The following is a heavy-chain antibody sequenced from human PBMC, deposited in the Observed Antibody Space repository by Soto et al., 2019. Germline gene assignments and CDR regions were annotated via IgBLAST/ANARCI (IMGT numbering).Heavy chain of an antibody. Sequence: PASGFTFSTYGMHWVRQAPGKGLEWVAVISYDGVNKYYADSVKGRFTISRDNSKNTLYLQMNSLRAEDTAVYYCAKSVFNWNDGFFDYWGQGTLVTVSS. CDR1: GFTFSTYG. V-gene: IGHV3-30*18. CDR2: ISYDGVNK. CDR3: AKSVFNWNDGFFDY. J-gene: IGHJ4*02. D-gene: IGHD1-1*01.